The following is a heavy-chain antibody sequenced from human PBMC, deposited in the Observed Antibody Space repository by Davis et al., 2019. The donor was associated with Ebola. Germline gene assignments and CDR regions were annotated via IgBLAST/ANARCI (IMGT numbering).Heavy chain of an antibody. Sequence: ESLKISCAASGFTFSSYWMSWVRQPPGKGLEWIGYIYYSGSTNYNPSLKSRVTISVDTSKNQFSLKLSSVTAADTAVYFCARGDSYYDPSGYYAGPEAPDHWGQGTLVSVSS. D-gene: IGHD3-22*01. J-gene: IGHJ4*02. V-gene: IGHV4-59*12. CDR2: IYYSGST. CDR3: ARGDSYYDPSGYYAGPEAPDH. CDR1: GFTFSSYW.